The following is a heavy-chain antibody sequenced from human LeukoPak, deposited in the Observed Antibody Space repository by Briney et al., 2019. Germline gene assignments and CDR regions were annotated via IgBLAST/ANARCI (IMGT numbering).Heavy chain of an antibody. V-gene: IGHV3-23*01. J-gene: IGHJ4*02. Sequence: QPGGSLRLSCVASGFSFSTSLMGWVRQAPGKGLEWVSAISGGGETTYYADSVKGRFTISRDNSESTLYLRMDSLGADDTAVYYCAKVREAWDYWGQGTQVNVSS. D-gene: IGHD5-24*01. CDR3: AKVREAWDY. CDR2: ISGGGETT. CDR1: GFSFSTSL.